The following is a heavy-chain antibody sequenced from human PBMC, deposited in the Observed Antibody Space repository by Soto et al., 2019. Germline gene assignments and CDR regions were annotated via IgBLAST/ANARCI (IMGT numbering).Heavy chain of an antibody. CDR2: ISYDGRNK. V-gene: IGHV3-30-3*01. Sequence: QVQLVESGGGVVQPGRSLRLSCAASGFTLSSYAMHWVRQAPGKGLEWVAVISYDGRNKYYADSVKGRFTISRDNSKNTLYLQMNSLRAEDTAVYYCARWALVRGFVYYGMDVWGQGTTVTVSS. D-gene: IGHD1-26*01. CDR3: ARWALVRGFVYYGMDV. CDR1: GFTLSSYA. J-gene: IGHJ6*02.